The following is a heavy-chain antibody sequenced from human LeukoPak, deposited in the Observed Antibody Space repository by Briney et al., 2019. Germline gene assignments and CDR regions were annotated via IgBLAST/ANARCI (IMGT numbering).Heavy chain of an antibody. CDR2: FSGSGGST. D-gene: IGHD3-3*01. CDR1: GFTFSSYA. J-gene: IGHJ3*02. V-gene: IGHV3-23*01. CDR3: AKDQAFGVVIHAFDI. Sequence: PGGSLRLSCAASGFTFSSYAMSWVREAPGKGLEWVSAFSGSGGSTYYGDSVKGRFIISRDNSKNTLYLQMNSLRAEDTAVYYCAKDQAFGVVIHAFDIWGQGTMVTVSS.